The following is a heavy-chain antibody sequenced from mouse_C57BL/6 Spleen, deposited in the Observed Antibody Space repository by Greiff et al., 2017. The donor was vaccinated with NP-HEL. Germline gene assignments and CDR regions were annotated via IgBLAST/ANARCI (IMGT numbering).Heavy chain of an antibody. Sequence: EVQLQQSGPELVKPGASVKIPCKASGYTFTDYNMDWVKQSHGKSLEWIGDINPNNGGTIYNQKFKGKATLTVYKSSSTAYMELRSLTSEDTAVYYGARRGGYYEAWFAYWGQGTLVTVSA. V-gene: IGHV1-18*01. CDR2: INPNNGGT. CDR1: GYTFTDYN. CDR3: ARRGGYYEAWFAY. J-gene: IGHJ3*01. D-gene: IGHD2-3*01.